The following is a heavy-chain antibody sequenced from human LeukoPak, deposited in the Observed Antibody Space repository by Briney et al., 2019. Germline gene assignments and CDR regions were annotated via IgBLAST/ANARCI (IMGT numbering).Heavy chain of an antibody. J-gene: IGHJ6*02. V-gene: IGHV3-30-3*01. CDR2: ISYDGSNK. CDR1: GFTFSSYA. D-gene: IGHD2-2*01. Sequence: GGSLRLSCAASGFTFSSYAMHWVRRAPGKGLEWVAVISYDGSNKYYADSVKGRFTISRDNSKNTLYLQMNSLRAEDTAVYYWARDPIVVVPAASSYYYYGMDVWGQGTTVTVSS. CDR3: ARDPIVVVPAASSYYYYGMDV.